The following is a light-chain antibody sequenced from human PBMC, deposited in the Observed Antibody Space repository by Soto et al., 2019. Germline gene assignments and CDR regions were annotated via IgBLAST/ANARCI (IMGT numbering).Light chain of an antibody. J-gene: IGLJ3*02. Sequence: SYELTQPPSVSVAPGQTATITCGGSNIGSKSVLWYQQKPGQAPVLVVFDDSDRPSGIPGRFSGSNFGETATLTISGVEAGDEADYYCQVWDRSSDHWVFGGGTKLTVL. CDR3: QVWDRSSDHWV. CDR1: NIGSKS. CDR2: DDS. V-gene: IGLV3-21*02.